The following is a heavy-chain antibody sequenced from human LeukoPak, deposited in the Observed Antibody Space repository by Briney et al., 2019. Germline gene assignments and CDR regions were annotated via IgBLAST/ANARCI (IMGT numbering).Heavy chain of an antibody. J-gene: IGHJ6*03. CDR1: GFTFSSYG. CDR3: AKDYYDCWSGWSRYYYYMDV. D-gene: IGHD3-3*01. Sequence: GGSLRLFCAASGFTFSSYGMHWVRQAPGKGLEWVAVIWYDGSNKYYADSVKGRFTISRDNSKNTLYLQMNSLRAEDTAVYYCAKDYYDCWSGWSRYYYYMDVWGKGTTVTVSS. V-gene: IGHV3-33*06. CDR2: IWYDGSNK.